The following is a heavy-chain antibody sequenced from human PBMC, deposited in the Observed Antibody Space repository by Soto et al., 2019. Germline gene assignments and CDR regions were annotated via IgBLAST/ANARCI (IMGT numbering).Heavy chain of an antibody. D-gene: IGHD2-21*02. Sequence: GGSLRLSCAASGFAFNYYWMHWVRQAPGQGLVWVSHIHSDGSTTTYADSVKGRFTISRDNAKNTLYLQMNSLRAEDTAVYYCVRGDKGGFDLWGQGTTGTVSS. CDR2: IHSDGSTT. J-gene: IGHJ3*01. CDR1: GFAFNYYW. CDR3: VRGDKGGFDL. V-gene: IGHV3-74*01.